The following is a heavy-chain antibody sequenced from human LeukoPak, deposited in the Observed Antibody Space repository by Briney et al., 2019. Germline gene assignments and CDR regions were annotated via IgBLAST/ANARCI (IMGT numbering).Heavy chain of an antibody. CDR3: AKDDAWGRFQH. J-gene: IGHJ1*01. CDR2: ISPGGDIT. Sequence: PGGSLRLSRAASGFTVSSNYMSWVRQAPGKGLEWVSAISPGGDITYYTHSVQGRFTISRDNSRNMVYVQMNSLRVEDTAVYYCAKDDAWGRFQHWGQGTLVSVSS. D-gene: IGHD7-27*01. CDR1: GFTVSSNY. V-gene: IGHV3-23*01.